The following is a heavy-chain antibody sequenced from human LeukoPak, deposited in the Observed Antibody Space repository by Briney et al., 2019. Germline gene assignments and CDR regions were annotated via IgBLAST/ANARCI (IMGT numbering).Heavy chain of an antibody. Sequence: SETLSLTCAVYGGSFSGYYWSWIRQSPGKGLEWIGEINHSGSTNYNPSLKSRVTMSVHTSRNQFSLKLSSVTAADTAVYYCARGGRGVSAARRFKPGDWFDPWGQGTLVTVSS. V-gene: IGHV4-34*01. D-gene: IGHD2-2*01. CDR2: INHSGST. J-gene: IGHJ5*02. CDR1: GGSFSGYY. CDR3: ARGGRGVSAARRFKPGDWFDP.